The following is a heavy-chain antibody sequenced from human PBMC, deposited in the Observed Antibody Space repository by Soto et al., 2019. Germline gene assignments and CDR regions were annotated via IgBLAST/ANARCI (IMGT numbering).Heavy chain of an antibody. Sequence: WGALLFSCVCSVFRFSDYPLNWVRQAPGQGLEWVANINSRGTSTNYVDSVRGRFSTSRDSTRNSLYLNMDSLRVEDTATYYCVRGTPTPGLDIWGRGTTVTVSS. V-gene: IGHV3-7*03. D-gene: IGHD1-1*01. J-gene: IGHJ6*01. CDR1: VFRFSDYP. CDR2: INSRGTST. CDR3: VRGTPTPGLDI.